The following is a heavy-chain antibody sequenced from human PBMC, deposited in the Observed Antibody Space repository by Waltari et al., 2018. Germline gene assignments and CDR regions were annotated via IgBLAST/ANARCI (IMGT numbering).Heavy chain of an antibody. J-gene: IGHJ4*02. CDR2: INAGKGNT. CDR3: ATDFGWELFFDY. V-gene: IGHV1-3*01. Sequence: QVQLVQSGAEVKKPGASVKVSCKASGYTFTSYAMHWVRQAPGQRLEWMGWINAGKGNTKYSQKFQGRVTITRDTSASTAYMELSSLRSEDTAVYYCATDFGWELFFDYWGQGTLVTVSS. D-gene: IGHD1-26*01. CDR1: GYTFTSYA.